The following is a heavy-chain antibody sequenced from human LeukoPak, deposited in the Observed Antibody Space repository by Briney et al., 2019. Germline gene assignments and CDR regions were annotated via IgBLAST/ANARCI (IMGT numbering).Heavy chain of an antibody. V-gene: IGHV3-49*04. CDR2: IRSKAYGGTT. CDR3: AKAGIAVPATPEY. Sequence: AGGSLRLSCTASGFTFGDYAMSWVRQAPGKGLEWVGFIRSKAYGGTTEYAASVKGRFTISRDDSKSIAYLQMNSLKTEDTAVYYCAKAGIAVPATPEYCGLGTQVTVSS. CDR1: GFTFGDYA. D-gene: IGHD6-19*01. J-gene: IGHJ4*02.